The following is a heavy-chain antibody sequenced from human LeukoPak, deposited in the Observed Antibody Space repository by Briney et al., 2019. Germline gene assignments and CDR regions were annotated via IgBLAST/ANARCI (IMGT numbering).Heavy chain of an antibody. J-gene: IGHJ5*02. CDR3: ARGAYDFWSGYSWFDP. Sequence: GGSLRLSCAASGFTFSDYYMSWIRQAPGKGLEWVSYISSSGSTIYYADSVKGRFTISRDNAKNSLYLQMNSLRAEDTAVYYCARGAYDFWSGYSWFDPWGQGTLVTVSS. V-gene: IGHV3-11*04. D-gene: IGHD3-3*01. CDR2: ISSSGSTI. CDR1: GFTFSDYY.